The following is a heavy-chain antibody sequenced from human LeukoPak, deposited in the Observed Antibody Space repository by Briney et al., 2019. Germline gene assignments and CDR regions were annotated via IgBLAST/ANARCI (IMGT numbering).Heavy chain of an antibody. CDR1: GGSISSYY. D-gene: IGHD5-18*01. J-gene: IGHJ3*02. V-gene: IGHV4-59*01. CDR3: ARVEEDTTYVVAKDAFDI. Sequence: KSSETLSLTCTVSGGSISSYYWSWIRQPPGKGLEWIGYIYYSGSTNYNPSLKSRVTISVDTSKNQFSLKLSSVTAADTAVYYCARVEEDTTYVVAKDAFDIWGQGTMVTVSS. CDR2: IYYSGST.